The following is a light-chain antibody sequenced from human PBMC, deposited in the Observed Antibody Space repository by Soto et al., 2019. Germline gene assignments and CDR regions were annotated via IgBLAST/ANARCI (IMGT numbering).Light chain of an antibody. Sequence: EIVLTQSPGTLSLSPGERATLSCRASQSGNNNYLARYQKKPGQAPRLHINGASSTATGIPDRFSGSGSGTVFTPSIRTVEPEDFAVYHCQQLGSLPYTFGQGTLLAIK. J-gene: IGKJ2*01. CDR3: QQLGSLPYT. CDR2: GAS. CDR1: QSGNNNY. V-gene: IGKV3-20*01.